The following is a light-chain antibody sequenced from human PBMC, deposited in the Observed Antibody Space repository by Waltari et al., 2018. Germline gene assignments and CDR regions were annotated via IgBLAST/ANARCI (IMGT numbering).Light chain of an antibody. J-gene: IGKJ4*01. CDR1: QSISKW. CDR2: KAS. Sequence: CRASQSISKWLAWYQQKPGKAPKLLFYKASTLESGVPSRVSGSGSGTEFTLTISSLQPEDFATYYCQQYNSYSLLSFGGGTKVEIK. V-gene: IGKV1-5*03. CDR3: QQYNSYSLLS.